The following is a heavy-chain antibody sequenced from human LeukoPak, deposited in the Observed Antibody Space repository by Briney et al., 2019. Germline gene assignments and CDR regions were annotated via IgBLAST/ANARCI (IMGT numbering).Heavy chain of an antibody. J-gene: IGHJ6*02. V-gene: IGHV1-18*01. CDR1: GGTFTSYG. CDR2: ISAYNGNT. D-gene: IGHD1-26*01. Sequence: ASVKVSCKASGGTFTSYGISWVRQAPGQGLEWMGWISAYNGNTNYAQKLQGRVTMTTDTSTSTAYMELRSLRSDDTAVYYCASSQWELPRMDVWGQGTTVTVSS. CDR3: ASSQWELPRMDV.